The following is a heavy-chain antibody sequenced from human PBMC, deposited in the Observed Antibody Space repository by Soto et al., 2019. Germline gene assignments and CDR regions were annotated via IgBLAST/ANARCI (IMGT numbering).Heavy chain of an antibody. CDR1: GFTFSSYA. Sequence: QVQLVESGGGVVQPGRSLRLSCAASGFTFSSYAMHWVRQAPGKGLEWVAVISYDGSNKYYADSVKGRLTISRDNSKNTLNLQMNSQRAEDTAVYYCARDGGNYGGNSGYFDYWGQGTLVTVSS. CDR2: ISYDGSNK. V-gene: IGHV3-30-3*01. J-gene: IGHJ4*02. D-gene: IGHD4-17*01. CDR3: ARDGGNYGGNSGYFDY.